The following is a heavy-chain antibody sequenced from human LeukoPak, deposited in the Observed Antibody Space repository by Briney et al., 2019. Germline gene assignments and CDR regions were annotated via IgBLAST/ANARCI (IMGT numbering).Heavy chain of an antibody. CDR3: THRLSTTWYGN. D-gene: IGHD6-13*01. V-gene: IGHV2-5*01. J-gene: IGHJ4*02. Sequence: SGPTLVKPTQTLTLTCTFSGFSLSTSGVGVGWIRQPPGKALERLALTYWNDGKGYISSLKSRRTITTDTTKNQVVLIMTNMDPVDTATYYCTHRLSTTWYGNWGQGTLVTVSS. CDR2: TYWNDGK. CDR1: GFSLSTSGVG.